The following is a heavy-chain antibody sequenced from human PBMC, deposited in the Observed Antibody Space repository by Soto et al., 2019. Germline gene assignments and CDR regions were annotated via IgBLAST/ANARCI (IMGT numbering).Heavy chain of an antibody. Sequence: GWSLRLSCAASGFTFNSYGMSWVRQAPGKGLEWVSSITGAGRTTFYADSVKGRFTISRDNSKNTVSLQMNSLRAEDTAVYYCARDRNQYXSGSYYGSWGQGALVTVSS. D-gene: IGHD2-15*01. J-gene: IGHJ4*02. CDR1: GFTFNSYG. CDR3: ARDRNQYXSGSYYGS. CDR2: ITGAGRTT. V-gene: IGHV3-23*01.